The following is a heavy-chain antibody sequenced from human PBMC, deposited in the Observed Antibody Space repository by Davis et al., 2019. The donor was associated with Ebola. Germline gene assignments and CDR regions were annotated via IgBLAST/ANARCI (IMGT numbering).Heavy chain of an antibody. J-gene: IGHJ3*01. CDR2: ISAGGSTT. V-gene: IGHV3-23*01. Sequence: GGSLRLSCAASGFTFSSYSMSWVRQAPGKGLEWVSVISAGGSTTVYTDSAKGRFTISRDNSKNTLYLQMNSLRVEDTALYYCAKASSSPLTRAFDVWGRGAMVTVFS. CDR1: GFTFSSYS. CDR3: AKASSSPLTRAFDV.